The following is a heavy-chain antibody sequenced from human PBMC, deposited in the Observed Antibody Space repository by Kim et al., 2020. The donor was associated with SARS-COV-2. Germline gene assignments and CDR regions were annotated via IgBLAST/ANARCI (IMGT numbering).Heavy chain of an antibody. V-gene: IGHV3-30-3*01. D-gene: IGHD3-22*01. J-gene: IGHJ6*02. CDR1: GFTFSSYA. CDR2: ISYDGSNK. Sequence: GGSLRLSCAASGFTFSSYAMHWVRQAPGKGLEWVAVISYDGSNKYYADSVKGRFTISRDNSKNTLYLQMNSLRAEDTAVYYCARGRNYYDSRGYYYPRYYYYYGLVLWGRRTAVTVSS. CDR3: ARGRNYYDSRGYYYPRYYYYYGLVL.